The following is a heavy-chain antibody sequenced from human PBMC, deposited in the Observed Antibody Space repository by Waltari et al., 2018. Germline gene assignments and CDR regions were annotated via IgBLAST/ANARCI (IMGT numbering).Heavy chain of an antibody. CDR1: GSLFTDYY. D-gene: IGHD1-26*01. CDR3: AIDTSGDFRFDH. Sequence: EVQLVQSGAEVQKAGATVNISCQHSGSLFTDYYIPWVQQAPGIGLKWVGRVAPENGETVYADGLQARLTITADTSADTSYMELNTLRSGDTAIYYCAIDTSGDFRFDHWGQGTLITVSS. J-gene: IGHJ4*02. CDR2: VAPENGET. V-gene: IGHV1-69-2*01.